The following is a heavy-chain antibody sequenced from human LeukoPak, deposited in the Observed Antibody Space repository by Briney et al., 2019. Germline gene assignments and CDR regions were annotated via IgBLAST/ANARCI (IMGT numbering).Heavy chain of an antibody. Sequence: SETLSLTCTVSGGSVSSGSYYWSWIRQPPGKGLEWIGYIYYSGSTNYNPSLKCRVTISVDTSKNQFSLKLSSVTAADTAVYYCARVRGSGSYPYDYWGQGTLVTVSS. CDR1: GGSVSSGSYY. D-gene: IGHD3-10*01. J-gene: IGHJ4*02. CDR3: ARVRGSGSYPYDY. CDR2: IYYSGST. V-gene: IGHV4-61*01.